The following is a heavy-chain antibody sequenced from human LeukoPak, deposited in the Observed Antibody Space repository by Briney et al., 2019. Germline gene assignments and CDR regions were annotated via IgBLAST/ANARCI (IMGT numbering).Heavy chain of an antibody. D-gene: IGHD6-13*01. V-gene: IGHV1-2*02. CDR2: INPDNGGT. CDR1: GYTFTGYY. CDR3: ARAQGGAAAGYYYYGLDV. Sequence: ASVKVSCKASGYTFTGYYMHWFRQAPGQGLEWMGWINPDNGGTIYAENLQGRVTIARDTSISRAYMELSSLTSDDTAVYYCARAQGGAAAGYYYYGLDVWGQGTTVTVSS. J-gene: IGHJ6*02.